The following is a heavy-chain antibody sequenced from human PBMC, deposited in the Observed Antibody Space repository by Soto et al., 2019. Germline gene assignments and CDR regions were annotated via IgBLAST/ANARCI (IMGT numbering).Heavy chain of an antibody. V-gene: IGHV4-59*01. CDR1: GGSISSYY. Sequence: SETLSLTCTVSGGSISSYYWSWIRQPPGKGLEWIGYIYYSGSTNYNPSLKSRVTISVDTSKNQFSLKLSSVTAADTAVYYCARAYCGGDCYYYYYMDVWGKGTTVTVSS. D-gene: IGHD2-21*01. J-gene: IGHJ6*03. CDR3: ARAYCGGDCYYYYYMDV. CDR2: IYYSGST.